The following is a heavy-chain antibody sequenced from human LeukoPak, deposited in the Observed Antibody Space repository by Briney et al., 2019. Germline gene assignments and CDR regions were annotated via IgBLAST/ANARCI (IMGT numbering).Heavy chain of an antibody. D-gene: IGHD3-22*01. CDR2: IYYSGST. Sequence: SETLSLTCAVYGGSFSGYYWGWIRQPPGKGLEWIGSIYYSGSTYYNPSLKSRVTISVDTSKNQFSLKLSSVTAADTAVYYCASLTYYYDSSEVDYWGQGTLVTVSS. J-gene: IGHJ4*02. V-gene: IGHV4-39*01. CDR1: GGSFSGYY. CDR3: ASLTYYYDSSEVDY.